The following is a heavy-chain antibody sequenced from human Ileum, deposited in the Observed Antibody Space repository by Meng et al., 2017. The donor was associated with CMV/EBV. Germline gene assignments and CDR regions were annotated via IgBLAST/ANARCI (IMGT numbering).Heavy chain of an antibody. Sequence: GESLKISCAASGFTFSSYEMNWVRQAPGKGLEWVSYISSSGSTIYYADSVKGRFTISRDNAKNSLYLQMNSLRAEDTAVYYCARVGGDYYYYGMDVWGQGTTVTVSS. CDR2: ISSSGSTI. CDR1: GFTFSSYE. CDR3: ARVGGDYYYYGMDV. J-gene: IGHJ6*02. V-gene: IGHV3-48*03. D-gene: IGHD2-21*01.